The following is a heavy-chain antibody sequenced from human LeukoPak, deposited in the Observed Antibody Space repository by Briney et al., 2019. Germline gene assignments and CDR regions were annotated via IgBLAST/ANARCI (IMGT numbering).Heavy chain of an antibody. J-gene: IGHJ3*02. CDR1: GGFISSYY. CDR3: ARVDYDFWSGYYTGTAFDI. V-gene: IGHV4-59*01. CDR2: IYYSGST. Sequence: SETLSLTCTVSGGFISSYYWSWMRQPPGRGLEWIGYIYYSGSTKYNPSIKSRVTLSVDTSKNQFSLKLSSLTAADTAVYYWARVDYDFWSGYYTGTAFDIWGQGTMVTVPS. D-gene: IGHD3-3*01.